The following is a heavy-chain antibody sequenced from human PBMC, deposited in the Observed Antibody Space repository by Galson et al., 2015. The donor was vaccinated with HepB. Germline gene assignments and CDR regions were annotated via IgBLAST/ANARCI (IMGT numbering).Heavy chain of an antibody. Sequence: SVKVSCKASGYTFTSYGISWVRQAPGQGLEWMGWISAYNGNTNYAQKLQGRVTMTTDTSTSTAYMELRSLRSDDTAVYYCAREQNLVGGYAPPKYYYYYYGMDVWGQGTTVTVSS. CDR3: AREQNLVGGYAPPKYYYYYYGMDV. J-gene: IGHJ6*02. CDR1: GYTFTSYG. V-gene: IGHV1-18*04. CDR2: ISAYNGNT. D-gene: IGHD1-26*01.